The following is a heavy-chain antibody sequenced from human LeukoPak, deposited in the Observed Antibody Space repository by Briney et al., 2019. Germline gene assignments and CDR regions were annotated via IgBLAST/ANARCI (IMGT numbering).Heavy chain of an antibody. Sequence: GGSLRLSCLAFGVTFSSHWLSWVRQAPGKGLEWVANIKQDGSERYYVDSVKGRFTISRDNAKNSVFLQMNSLRAEDTAVYYCARDPNLYSGTYDTYWGQGTLVTVSS. V-gene: IGHV3-7*03. J-gene: IGHJ4*02. D-gene: IGHD1-26*01. CDR2: IKQDGSER. CDR3: ARDPNLYSGTYDTY. CDR1: GVTFSSHW.